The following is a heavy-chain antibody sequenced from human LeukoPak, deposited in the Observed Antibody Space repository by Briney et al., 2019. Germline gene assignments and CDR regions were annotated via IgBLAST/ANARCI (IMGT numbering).Heavy chain of an antibody. V-gene: IGHV4-34*01. CDR2: INHSGST. CDR1: GESFSGYY. Sequence: SETLSLTCVVYGESFSGYYWSWIRQSPGKGLEWIGEINHSGSTNYNPSLKSRVIISADTSKNQLSLKPSSVTAADTAVYYCARALYSSTWNWFDPWGQGTLVTVSS. D-gene: IGHD6-13*01. CDR3: ARALYSSTWNWFDP. J-gene: IGHJ5*02.